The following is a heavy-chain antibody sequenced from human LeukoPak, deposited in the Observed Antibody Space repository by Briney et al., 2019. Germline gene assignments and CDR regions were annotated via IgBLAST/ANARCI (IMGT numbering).Heavy chain of an antibody. Sequence: GGSLRLSCAASGFTFSSYAMSWVRQAPGKGLEWVSAISGSGGSTYYADSVKGRFTISRDNSKNTLYLQMNSLRAEDTAVYYCAKDDDFWSGYLLGFDYWGQGTLVTVSS. CDR1: GFTFSSYA. CDR2: ISGSGGST. D-gene: IGHD3-3*01. J-gene: IGHJ4*02. V-gene: IGHV3-23*01. CDR3: AKDDDFWSGYLLGFDY.